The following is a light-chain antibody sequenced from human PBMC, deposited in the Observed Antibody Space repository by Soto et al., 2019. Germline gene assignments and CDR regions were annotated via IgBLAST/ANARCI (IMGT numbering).Light chain of an antibody. J-gene: IGKJ2*01. Sequence: EIVLTQSPGTLSLSPGERATLSCRASQSVSSSYLAWYQQKPGPAPRLLIYGASSKATSIPDRFSGSGSGTDFTRTISRLEPEDFAVYYCQQYGSSPRTFGQGTKLEIK. CDR3: QQYGSSPRT. CDR1: QSVSSSY. V-gene: IGKV3-20*01. CDR2: GAS.